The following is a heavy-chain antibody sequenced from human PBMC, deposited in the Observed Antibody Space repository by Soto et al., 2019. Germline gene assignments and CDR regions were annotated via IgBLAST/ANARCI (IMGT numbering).Heavy chain of an antibody. CDR1: GYSFTTYW. V-gene: IGHV5-10-1*01. CDR3: AREKSDLELFDWLEP. J-gene: IGHJ5*02. Sequence: PGESLKISCEASGYSFTTYWISWVRQMPGKGLEWMGAIDPRDSYTKYSPSFQGHVTISVDKSISTAYLQWNSLKASGTAIYYCAREKSDLELFDWLEPWGQGTLVTVSS. D-gene: IGHD1-7*01. CDR2: IDPRDSYT.